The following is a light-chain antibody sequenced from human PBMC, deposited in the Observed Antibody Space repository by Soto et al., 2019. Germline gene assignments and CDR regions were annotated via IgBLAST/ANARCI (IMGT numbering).Light chain of an antibody. CDR3: QSYDFNLSGVL. J-gene: IGLJ2*01. Sequence: QSVLTQPPSVSGAPGQRVTISCAGSASNIGASYDVHWYQQVPGTAPKLLIYGNFNRPSGVPDRFSGSKSGTSASLAITVLQAEAEAESYCQSYDFNLSGVLFGGGTKLTVL. CDR2: GNF. V-gene: IGLV1-40*01. CDR1: ASNIGASYD.